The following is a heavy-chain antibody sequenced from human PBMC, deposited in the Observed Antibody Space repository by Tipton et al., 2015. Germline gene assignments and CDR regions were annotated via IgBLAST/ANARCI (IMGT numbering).Heavy chain of an antibody. D-gene: IGHD1-26*01. Sequence: SLRLSCAASGFKFGDYAINWIRQAPGKRPEWVGFIRSKPYGGTTDYAASVKGRFTISRDDSKSIAYLQMNSLKTEDTAVYFCYIPRRATGIDYWGQGTLVTVSS. CDR1: GFKFGDYA. CDR3: YIPRRATGIDY. J-gene: IGHJ4*02. CDR2: IRSKPYGGTT. V-gene: IGHV3-49*03.